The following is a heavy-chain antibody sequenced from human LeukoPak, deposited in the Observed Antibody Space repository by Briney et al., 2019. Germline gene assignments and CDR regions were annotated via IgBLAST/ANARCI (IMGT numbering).Heavy chain of an antibody. D-gene: IGHD3-9*01. CDR2: IYYSGIT. V-gene: IGHV4-59*01. Sequence: SETLSLTCTVSGASITTYYWSWIRQPPGKGLEWIGYIYYSGITNYNPSLKSRLTMSVDTSKSQFSLKLSSVTAADTALYYCAKAGPGRDDILTGYWFWFDPWGQGTLVTVSS. CDR1: GASITTYY. J-gene: IGHJ5*02. CDR3: AKAGPGRDDILTGYWFWFDP.